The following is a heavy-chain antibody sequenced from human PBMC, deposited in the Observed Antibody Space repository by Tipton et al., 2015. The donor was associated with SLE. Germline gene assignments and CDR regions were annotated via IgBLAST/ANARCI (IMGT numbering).Heavy chain of an antibody. Sequence: QVQLVQSGAEVKKPGASVTVSCQASGYTFTDFGVTWVRKAPGQGLEWVGGIRAYNGKTNYAQMDDGRVNMITETSTNKALVELRSLRSDDTAVYFCTRDTRYRHASDVWGQGTLVTVSS. CDR2: IRAYNGKT. D-gene: IGHD2-2*01. V-gene: IGHV1-18*01. CDR1: GYTFTDFG. J-gene: IGHJ4*02. CDR3: TRDTRYRHASDV.